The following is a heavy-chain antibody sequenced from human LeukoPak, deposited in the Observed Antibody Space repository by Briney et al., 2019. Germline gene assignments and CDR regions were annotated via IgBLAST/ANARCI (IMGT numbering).Heavy chain of an antibody. CDR2: ISPYNSRR. CDR3: ARGEFYYDL. V-gene: IGHV1-18*01. D-gene: IGHD3-16*01. Sequence: ASVKVSCKASGHSSNTFGITWVRQAPGQGLEWIGWISPYNSRRKYADKFQGRVTMTTDTSTTTSYMELRSLRSDDTAVYFCARGEFYYDLWGQGTLVTVSS. J-gene: IGHJ4*02. CDR1: GHSSNTFG.